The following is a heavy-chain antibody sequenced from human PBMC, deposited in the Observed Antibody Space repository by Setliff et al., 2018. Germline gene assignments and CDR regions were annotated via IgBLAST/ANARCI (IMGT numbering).Heavy chain of an antibody. CDR2: IFYNGMA. D-gene: IGHD6-13*01. Sequence: SETLSLTCAVSGASIRNNYYWGWLRQSPGTGLEWIGSIFYNGMAYYNPSLKSRVTMSLDTSKNQLSLELSSVTAADTAVHYCARAIVGLAASGRGYYFDYWGQGSLVTGSS. V-gene: IGHV4-39*07. CDR1: GASIRNNYY. J-gene: IGHJ4*02. CDR3: ARAIVGLAASGRGYYFDY.